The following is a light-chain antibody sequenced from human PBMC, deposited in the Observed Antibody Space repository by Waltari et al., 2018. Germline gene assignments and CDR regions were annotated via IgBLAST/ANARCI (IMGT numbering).Light chain of an antibody. J-gene: IGKJ1*01. V-gene: IGKV3-15*01. Sequence: ETVMTQSPATLSVSPGESATLSCRASQCVTSNLAWYQQKPGQAPRLLIYGASTRATGIPARFSGSGSATEFTLTISSLQSEDFAVYYCQHYNNWPRTFGQGTKVEIK. CDR1: QCVTSN. CDR3: QHYNNWPRT. CDR2: GAS.